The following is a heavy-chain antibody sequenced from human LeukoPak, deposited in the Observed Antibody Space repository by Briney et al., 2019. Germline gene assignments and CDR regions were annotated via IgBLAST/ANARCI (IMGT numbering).Heavy chain of an antibody. J-gene: IGHJ4*02. V-gene: IGHV1-18*01. CDR3: ERGEGDF. CDR1: GFPFKRYG. CDR2: ISNKNGDK. Sequence: GSLKVSCKASGFPFKRYGISWVRQAPGQGLEWMGWISNKNGDKNYARNLQGRVTMTTDTSTSTPYMELRSLRSDDTEVYYCERGEGDFWGQGTLVTVSS. D-gene: IGHD3-16*01.